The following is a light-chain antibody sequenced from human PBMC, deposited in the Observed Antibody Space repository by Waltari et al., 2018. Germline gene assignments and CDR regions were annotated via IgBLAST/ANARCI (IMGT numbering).Light chain of an antibody. CDR3: SSYAGSNSVI. J-gene: IGLJ2*01. Sequence: QSALTQPPSASGSPGQSVTISCTGTSSDVGDYNYVSWYQQHPGKAPNLMIYEVTQRPSGVPDRFSGSKSGNTASLTVSGLQAEDEADYYCSSYAGSNSVIFGGGTKLTVL. V-gene: IGLV2-8*01. CDR2: EVT. CDR1: SSDVGDYNY.